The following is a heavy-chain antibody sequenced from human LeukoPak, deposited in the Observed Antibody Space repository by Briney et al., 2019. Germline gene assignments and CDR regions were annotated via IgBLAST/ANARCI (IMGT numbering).Heavy chain of an antibody. CDR1: GYTFTGYY. Sequence: GASVKVSCKASGYTFTGYYMHWVRQAPGQGLEWMGGIIPIFGTANYAQKFQGRVTITADKSTSTAYMELSSLRSEDTAVYYCARNWNYRDYFDYWGQGTLVTVSS. CDR3: ARNWNYRDYFDY. J-gene: IGHJ4*02. CDR2: IIPIFGTA. V-gene: IGHV1-69*06. D-gene: IGHD1-7*01.